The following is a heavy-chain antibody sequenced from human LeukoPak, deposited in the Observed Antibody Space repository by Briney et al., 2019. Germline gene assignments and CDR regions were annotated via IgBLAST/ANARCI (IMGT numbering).Heavy chain of an antibody. V-gene: IGHV4-34*01. CDR1: SGSFSGNY. CDR3: ARGRTYYDSSGYYYVWFYP. Sequence: PSETLSLTCAVYSGSFSGNYWNWIRQPPGKGLEWIGEIHYGESTNYNPSLKSRVTISVDTSKNQFSLKLTSVTAADTAVYYCARGRTYYDSSGYYYVWFYPWGQGTLVTVSS. J-gene: IGHJ5*02. D-gene: IGHD3-22*01. CDR2: IHYGEST.